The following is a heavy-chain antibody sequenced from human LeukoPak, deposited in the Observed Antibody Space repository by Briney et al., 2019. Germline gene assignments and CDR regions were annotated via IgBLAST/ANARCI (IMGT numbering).Heavy chain of an antibody. D-gene: IGHD3-9*01. Sequence: GASVKVSCKASGYTFTSYGISWVRQAPGQGLEGMGWISAYNGNTNYAQKLQGRVTMTTDTSTSTAYMELRSLRSDDTAVYYCARGGVRYFDWLLRMYYFDYWGQGTLVTVSS. CDR2: ISAYNGNT. J-gene: IGHJ4*02. CDR1: GYTFTSYG. CDR3: ARGGVRYFDWLLRMYYFDY. V-gene: IGHV1-18*01.